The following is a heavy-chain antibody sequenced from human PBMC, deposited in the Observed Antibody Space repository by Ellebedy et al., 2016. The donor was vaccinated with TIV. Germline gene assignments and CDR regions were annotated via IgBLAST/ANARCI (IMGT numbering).Heavy chain of an antibody. CDR3: AKDRIGNYYFDL. J-gene: IGHJ5*02. V-gene: IGHV3-11*04. Sequence: PGGSLRLSCTASGFTFSDYFMSWIRQAPGKGLEWVAYIDGAGGARYYAYSVRCRFTISSDNTKNSLTLEMNDLRVDDTDVYYCAKDRIGNYYFDLWGQGTLVSVSS. D-gene: IGHD1-26*01. CDR1: GFTFSDYF. CDR2: IDGAGGAR.